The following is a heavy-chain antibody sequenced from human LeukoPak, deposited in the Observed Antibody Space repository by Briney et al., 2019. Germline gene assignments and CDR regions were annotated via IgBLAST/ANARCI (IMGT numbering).Heavy chain of an antibody. CDR2: IYYSGST. CDR1: GGSIFSYY. J-gene: IGHJ4*02. CDR3: ARHRDSSRYIDY. V-gene: IGHV4-59*08. Sequence: PSETLSLTCTVSGGSIFSYYSSWIRRPPGKGLEWIGYIYYSGSTNYNPSLKSRVTISVDTSKNQFSLKLSSVTAADTAVYYCARHRDSSRYIDYWGQGTLVTVSS. D-gene: IGHD3-22*01.